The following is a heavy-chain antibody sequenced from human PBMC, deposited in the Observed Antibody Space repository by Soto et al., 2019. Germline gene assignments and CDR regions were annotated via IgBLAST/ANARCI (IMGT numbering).Heavy chain of an antibody. CDR2: VSYNVRT. V-gene: IGHV4-39*01. Sequence: QLQLQESGPGLVKPSETLFLTCTVSGGSINNRSYFWGWIRQPPGKGLEWFGSVSYNVRTYYNPSLNSRLTISVDTSKNQFFLRLSSVTAADTAVYYCARQAVDEGYSSVWYFDSWGQGTLVTVSS. CDR1: GGSINNRSYF. CDR3: ARQAVDEGYSSVWYFDS. J-gene: IGHJ4*02. D-gene: IGHD6-19*01.